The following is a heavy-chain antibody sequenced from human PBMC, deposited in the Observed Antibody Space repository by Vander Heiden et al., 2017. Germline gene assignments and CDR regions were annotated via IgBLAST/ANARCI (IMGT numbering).Heavy chain of an antibody. D-gene: IGHD6-13*01. CDR2: ISYDGSNK. V-gene: IGHV3-30*04. Sequence: QVQLVESGGGVVQPGRSLGLSCAASGFTFSSYAMHWVRQAPGKGLEWVAVISYDGSNKYYADSVKGRFTISRDNSKNTLYLQMNSLRAEDTAVYYCARQLPFDYWGQGTLVTVSS. CDR3: ARQLPFDY. J-gene: IGHJ4*02. CDR1: GFTFSSYA.